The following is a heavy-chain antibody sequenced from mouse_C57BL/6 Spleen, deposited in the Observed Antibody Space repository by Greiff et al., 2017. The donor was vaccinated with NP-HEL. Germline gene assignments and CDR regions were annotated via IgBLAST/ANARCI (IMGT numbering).Heavy chain of an antibody. CDR1: GYAFSSYW. CDR2: IYPGDGDT. D-gene: IGHD1-1*01. V-gene: IGHV1-80*01. Sequence: QVQLQQSGAELVKPGASVKISCKASGYAFSSYWMNWVKQRPGKGLEWIGQIYPGDGDTNYNGKFKGKATLTADKSSSTAYMQLSSLTSEDSAVYFCARSLHYYGSSSFDYWGQGTTLTVSS. CDR3: ARSLHYYGSSSFDY. J-gene: IGHJ2*01.